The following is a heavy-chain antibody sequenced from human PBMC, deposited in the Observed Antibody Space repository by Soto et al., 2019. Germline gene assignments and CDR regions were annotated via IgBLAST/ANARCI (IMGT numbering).Heavy chain of an antibody. V-gene: IGHV4-34*01. CDR1: GGSFSGYY. D-gene: IGHD3-22*01. J-gene: IGHJ2*01. Sequence: QVQLQQWGAGLLKPSETLSLTCAVYGGSFSGYYWIWIRQTPGKGLEWVGEINHSGSATYNPSLTSRVTRSVDTSKNQFSLTLRSVTAADTAVYYCARRITMIVVVITPWYFDLWGRGTLVTVSS. CDR3: ARRITMIVVVITPWYFDL. CDR2: INHSGSA.